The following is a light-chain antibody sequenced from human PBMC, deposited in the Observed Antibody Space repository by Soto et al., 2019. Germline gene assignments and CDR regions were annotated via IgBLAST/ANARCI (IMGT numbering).Light chain of an antibody. CDR3: NSYVGSNIYV. Sequence: QSALTQPPSAAGSPGQSVTISCIGTASDIGRYNYVSWYQHHPGKAPKVIIYEVTKRPSGVPDRFSDSKSGNTASLTVSGLQADDEADYYCNSYVGSNIYVFGTGTKLTVL. V-gene: IGLV2-8*01. CDR2: EVT. J-gene: IGLJ1*01. CDR1: ASDIGRYNY.